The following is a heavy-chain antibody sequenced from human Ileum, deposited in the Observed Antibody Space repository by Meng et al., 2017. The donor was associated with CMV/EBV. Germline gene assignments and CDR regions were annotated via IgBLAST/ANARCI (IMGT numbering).Heavy chain of an antibody. Sequence: GDSVSSNSAGWNWIRQSPSRGLEWLGRTYYRSKWYNDYAVSVKSRITINPDTSKNQFSLQLNSVTPEDTAVYYCARSITMIVAYDYWGQGTLVTVSS. CDR3: ARSITMIVAYDY. D-gene: IGHD3-22*01. CDR2: TYYRSKWYN. CDR1: GDSVSSNSAG. J-gene: IGHJ4*02. V-gene: IGHV6-1*01.